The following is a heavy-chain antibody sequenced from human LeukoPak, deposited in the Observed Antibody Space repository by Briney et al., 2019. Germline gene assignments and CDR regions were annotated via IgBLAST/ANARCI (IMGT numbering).Heavy chain of an antibody. Sequence: GGSLRLSCAASGFTFDDYGMSWVRQAPGKGLEWVSGINWNGGSTGYADSVKGRFTTSRDNAKNSLYLQMNSLRAEDTALYYCARDWDCSGGSCYFGFDYWGQGTLVTVSS. CDR2: INWNGGST. CDR1: GFTFDDYG. V-gene: IGHV3-20*04. D-gene: IGHD2-15*01. CDR3: ARDWDCSGGSCYFGFDY. J-gene: IGHJ4*02.